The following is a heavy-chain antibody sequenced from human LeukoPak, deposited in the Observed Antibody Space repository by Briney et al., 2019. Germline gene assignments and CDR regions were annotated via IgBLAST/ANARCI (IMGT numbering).Heavy chain of an antibody. Sequence: GGSLRLSCAASGFTFSTYWMHWVRQAPGKGLVWVSRISSDGSITGYADSVKGRFTISRDNAKNTLYLQMNSLRAEDTAVYYCARDVYSGYDFGADYWGQGTLVTVSS. J-gene: IGHJ4*02. CDR2: ISSDGSIT. D-gene: IGHD5-12*01. V-gene: IGHV3-74*01. CDR3: ARDVYSGYDFGADY. CDR1: GFTFSTYW.